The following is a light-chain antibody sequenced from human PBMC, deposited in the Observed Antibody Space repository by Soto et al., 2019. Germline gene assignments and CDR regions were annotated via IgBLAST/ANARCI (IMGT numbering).Light chain of an antibody. Sequence: QSVLTQSSSASASLGSSVKLTCTLSSGHSSYIIAWHQQQPGKAPRYLMKLEGSGSYNKGSGVPDRVSGSSSGADRYLTISILQFEDEADYYCETWDSNTYVFGTGTKLTVL. CDR2: LEGSGSY. CDR1: SGHSSYI. J-gene: IGLJ1*01. V-gene: IGLV4-60*02. CDR3: ETWDSNTYV.